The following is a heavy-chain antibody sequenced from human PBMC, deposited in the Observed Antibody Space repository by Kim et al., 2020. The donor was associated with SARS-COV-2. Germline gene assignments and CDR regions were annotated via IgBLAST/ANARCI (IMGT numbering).Heavy chain of an antibody. V-gene: IGHV3-21*01. CDR3: ARDSSGEEQQLVRYYYYGMDV. Sequence: GGSLRLSCAASGFTFSSYSMNWVRQAPGKGLEWVSSISSSSSYIYYADSVKGRFSISRDNAKNSLYLQMNSLRAEDTAVYYCARDSSGEEQQLVRYYYYGMDVWGQGTTVTVSS. CDR2: ISSSSSYI. CDR1: GFTFSSYS. D-gene: IGHD6-13*01. J-gene: IGHJ6*02.